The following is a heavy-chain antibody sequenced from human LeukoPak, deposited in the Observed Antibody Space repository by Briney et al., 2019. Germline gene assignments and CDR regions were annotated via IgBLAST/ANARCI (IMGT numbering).Heavy chain of an antibody. CDR2: IYYSGST. Sequence: SETLSLTCTVSGGSISSYYWSWIRQPPGKGLEWIGYIYYSGSTNYNPSLKSRVTISVDTSKNQFSLKLSSVTAADTAVYYCARGRGWELETYFDYWGQGTLVTVSS. V-gene: IGHV4-59*12. CDR1: GGSISSYY. J-gene: IGHJ4*02. CDR3: ARGRGWELETYFDY. D-gene: IGHD1-26*01.